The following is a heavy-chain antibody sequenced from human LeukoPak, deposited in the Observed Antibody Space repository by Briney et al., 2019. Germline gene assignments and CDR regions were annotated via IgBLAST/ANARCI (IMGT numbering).Heavy chain of an antibody. V-gene: IGHV1-18*01. Sequence: ASVKVSCKASGYTFTSYGISWVRQAPGQGLEWMGWINAYNGNTNYAQKLQGRVTMTTDTSTSTAYMELRSLRSDDTAVYYCARDVDITIFGVVIPLLDYWGQGTLVTVSS. J-gene: IGHJ4*02. CDR3: ARDVDITIFGVVIPLLDY. CDR2: INAYNGNT. CDR1: GYTFTSYG. D-gene: IGHD3-3*01.